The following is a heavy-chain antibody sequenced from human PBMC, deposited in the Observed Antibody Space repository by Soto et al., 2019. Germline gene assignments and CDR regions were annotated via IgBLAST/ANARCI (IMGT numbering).Heavy chain of an antibody. CDR1: GFSFSSYA. Sequence: GGSLRLSCAASGFSFSSYAMSWVRQAPGKGLEWVSAISGSGGSTYYADSVKGRFTISRDNSKNTLYLQMNSLRAEDTAVYYCAKDQFTTTARPEYFQHWGQGTLVTVSS. V-gene: IGHV3-23*01. D-gene: IGHD1-1*01. CDR3: AKDQFTTTARPEYFQH. CDR2: ISGSGGST. J-gene: IGHJ1*01.